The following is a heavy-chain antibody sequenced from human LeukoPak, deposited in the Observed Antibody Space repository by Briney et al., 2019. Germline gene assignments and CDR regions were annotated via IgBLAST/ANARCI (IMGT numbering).Heavy chain of an antibody. J-gene: IGHJ4*02. D-gene: IGHD3-22*01. CDR3: AKDFYDSSGSRYDY. V-gene: IGHV3-23*01. Sequence: GGSLRLSCAASGFPVSSNYISWVRQAPGVGLEWVSAIDGGGGRTWHADSVRGRFTISRDNSKNTLFMQMNSLRAEDTAVYYCAKDFYDSSGSRYDYWGQGTLVTVSS. CDR2: IDGGGGRT. CDR1: GFPVSSNY.